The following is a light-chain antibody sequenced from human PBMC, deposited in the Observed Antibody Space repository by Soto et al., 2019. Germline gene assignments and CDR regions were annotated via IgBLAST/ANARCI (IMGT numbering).Light chain of an antibody. CDR3: QHNT. Sequence: DIVLTQSPGPLSLSPGERATLSCRASESISSDSLGWFQQKPGQPPRPLIYATSIRATGIPDRFSGSGSGTDFTLTISRLEPEDFAVYFCQHNTFGQGTKLEI. CDR1: ESISSDS. J-gene: IGKJ2*01. CDR2: ATS. V-gene: IGKV3-20*01.